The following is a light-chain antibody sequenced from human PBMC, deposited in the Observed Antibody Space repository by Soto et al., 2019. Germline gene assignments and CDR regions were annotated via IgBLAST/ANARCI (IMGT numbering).Light chain of an antibody. CDR3: HQSYMTPQT. J-gene: IGKJ1*01. Sequence: DIQMTQSPSSLSASVGDRVTITCRASQSISGYLNWYQQKPGEAPKLLIYAASSLQSGVPSRFSGSGSGTDFTLTITSLQPEDFATYYCHQSYMTPQTFGQGTKVEIK. V-gene: IGKV1-39*01. CDR1: QSISGY. CDR2: AAS.